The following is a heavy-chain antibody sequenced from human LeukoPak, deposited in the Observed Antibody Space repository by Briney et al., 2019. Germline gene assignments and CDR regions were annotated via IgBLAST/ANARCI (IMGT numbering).Heavy chain of an antibody. Sequence: GGSLRLSCAASGFTFSSYAMHWVRQAPGKGLEYVSAISSNGGSTYYANSVKGRFTISRDNSKNTLYLQMGSLRAEDMAVYYCARDLGSGYPAGRYFDYWGQGTLVTVSS. CDR2: ISSNGGST. V-gene: IGHV3-64*01. D-gene: IGHD3-22*01. CDR1: GFTFSSYA. J-gene: IGHJ4*02. CDR3: ARDLGSGYPAGRYFDY.